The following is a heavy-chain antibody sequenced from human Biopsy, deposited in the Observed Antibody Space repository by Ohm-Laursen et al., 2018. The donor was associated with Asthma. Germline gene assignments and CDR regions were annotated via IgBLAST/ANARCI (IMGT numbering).Heavy chain of an antibody. J-gene: IGHJ6*02. CDR1: GFTFDDYG. D-gene: IGHD2-21*02. CDR2: ISFDGSNK. CDR3: ASYEVVTAILPMDV. Sequence: SLRLSCSAPGFTFDDYGMHWVRQAPGKGLEWVAVISFDGSNKYYGDSVKGRFTIARDNSKNTVYLQMNSLRAEDTAVYYCASYEVVTAILPMDVWGQGTTVTVSS. V-gene: IGHV3-30*03.